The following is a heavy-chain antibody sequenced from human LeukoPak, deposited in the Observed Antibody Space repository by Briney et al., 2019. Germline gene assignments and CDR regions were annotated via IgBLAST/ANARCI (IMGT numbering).Heavy chain of an antibody. Sequence: ASVKVSCKASGYTFTGYYMHWVRQAPGQGLEWMGWINPNSGGTNYAQKFQGRVTMTRDTSISTAYMELRSLRSDDTAVYYCARDFRCSSTSCYLPYYYYGMDVWGQGTTVTVSS. V-gene: IGHV1-2*02. D-gene: IGHD2-2*01. CDR3: ARDFRCSSTSCYLPYYYYGMDV. CDR2: INPNSGGT. J-gene: IGHJ6*02. CDR1: GYTFTGYY.